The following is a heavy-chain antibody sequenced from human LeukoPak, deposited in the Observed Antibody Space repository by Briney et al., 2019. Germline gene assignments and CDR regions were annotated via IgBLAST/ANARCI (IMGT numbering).Heavy chain of an antibody. CDR3: AFGSSSWWSGFDY. CDR1: GFTVSSNY. J-gene: IGHJ4*02. V-gene: IGHV3-53*01. CDR2: IYSGGST. Sequence: GGSLRLSCAASGFTVSSNYMSWVRQAPGKGLGWVSVIYSGGSTYYADSVKGRFTISRDNSKNTLYLQMNRLRAQATAVYYCAFGSSSWWSGFDYWGQGTLVTVSS. D-gene: IGHD6-13*01.